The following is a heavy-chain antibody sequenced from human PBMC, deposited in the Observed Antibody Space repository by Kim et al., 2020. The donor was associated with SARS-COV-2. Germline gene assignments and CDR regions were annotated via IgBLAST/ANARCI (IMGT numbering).Heavy chain of an antibody. V-gene: IGHV1-69*13. CDR2: IIPIFGTP. D-gene: IGHD1-26*01. J-gene: IGHJ4*02. Sequence: SVKVSCKVYGGTFSSYAISWVRQAPGQGLEWMGGIIPIFGTPKYAQRFQGRVTITADEPTRTSYMELPSLRSEDTAVYFCARVVGARTGDVDYWGQGTL. CDR3: ARVVGARTGDVDY. CDR1: GGTFSSYA.